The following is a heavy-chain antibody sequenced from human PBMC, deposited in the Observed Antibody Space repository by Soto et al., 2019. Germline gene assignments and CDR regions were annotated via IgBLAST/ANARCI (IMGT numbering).Heavy chain of an antibody. V-gene: IGHV4-59*01. CDR2: IYYSGST. Sequence: SETLSLTCTVSGGSISSYYWSWIRQPPGKGLEWIGYIYYSGSTNYNPSLKSRVTISVDTSKNQFSLKLSSVTAADTAVDYCARAHVETKFDYWGQGTLVTLSS. CDR3: ARAHVETKFDY. J-gene: IGHJ4*02. CDR1: GGSISSYY.